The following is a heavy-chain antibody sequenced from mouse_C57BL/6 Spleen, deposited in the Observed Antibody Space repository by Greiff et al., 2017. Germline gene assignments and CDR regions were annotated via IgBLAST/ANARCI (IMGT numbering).Heavy chain of an antibody. Sequence: QVQLKESGAELAKPGASVKLSCKASGYTFTGYWMHWVKQRPGQGLEWIGYINPSSGYTKYNQKFKDKATLTADKSSSTAYMQLSSLTYEDSAVYYCARGYYGSSPYFDYWGQGTTLTVSS. CDR2: INPSSGYT. J-gene: IGHJ2*01. CDR1: GYTFTGYW. V-gene: IGHV1-7*01. CDR3: ARGYYGSSPYFDY. D-gene: IGHD1-1*01.